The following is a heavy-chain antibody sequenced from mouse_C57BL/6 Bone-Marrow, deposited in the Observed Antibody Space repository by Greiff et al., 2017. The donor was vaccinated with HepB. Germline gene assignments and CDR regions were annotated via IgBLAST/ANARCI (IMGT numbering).Heavy chain of an antibody. CDR1: GFSFNTYA. CDR2: IRSKSNNYAT. CDR3: VKGYDYDEGYYFDY. V-gene: IGHV10-1*01. Sequence: EVKLVESGGGLVQPKGSLKLSCAASGFSFNTYAMNWVRQAPGKGLEWVARIRSKSNNYATYYADSVKDRFTISRDDSESMLYLQMNNLKTEDTAMYYCVKGYDYDEGYYFDYWGQGTTLTVSS. D-gene: IGHD2-4*01. J-gene: IGHJ2*01.